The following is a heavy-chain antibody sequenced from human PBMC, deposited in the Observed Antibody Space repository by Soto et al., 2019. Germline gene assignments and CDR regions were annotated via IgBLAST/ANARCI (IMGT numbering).Heavy chain of an antibody. D-gene: IGHD7-27*01. CDR1: GFTFSNYW. J-gene: IGHJ4*02. Sequence: DVHLVQSGGGLVQPGGSLRLSCAASGFTFSNYWMHWARQDPGKGLTWVARINGDGTLTTYADFVKGRFTISRDNARKTLLLQMSSLRVDDTAVYYCSAGLGDYWGQGNLVSVSS. CDR2: INGDGTLT. V-gene: IGHV3-74*01. CDR3: SAGLGDY.